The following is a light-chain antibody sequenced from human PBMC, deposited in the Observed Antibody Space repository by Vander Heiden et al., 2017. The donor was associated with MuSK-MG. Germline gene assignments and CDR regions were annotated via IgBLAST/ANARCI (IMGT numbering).Light chain of an antibody. V-gene: IGLV1-40*01. J-gene: IGLJ2*01. CDR1: SSNIGAGYD. Sequence: SVLTQPPSVSGPPGQRVPISCTGISSNIGAGYDGHWYQQLPGTAPKLLIYGNSNRPSGVPDRFSGSKSDTSASLAITGLQAEDEADYYCQSYDSSLSGARVVCGGGTKLTVL. CDR2: GNS. CDR3: QSYDSSLSGARVV.